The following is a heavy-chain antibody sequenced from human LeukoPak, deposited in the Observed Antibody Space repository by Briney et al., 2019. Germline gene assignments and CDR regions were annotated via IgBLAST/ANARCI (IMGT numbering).Heavy chain of an antibody. CDR2: IRSSSSYT. J-gene: IGHJ3*01. V-gene: IGHV3-11*06. Sequence: GGSLRLSCAASGFTFSDYYMSWIRQAPGKGLEWVSYIRSSSSYTNYADSVKGRFTISRDNAKNSLYLQMNSLRAEDTAVYYCASRYCTSTNCYAFDVWGQGTMVTVSS. D-gene: IGHD2-2*01. CDR3: ASRYCTSTNCYAFDV. CDR1: GFTFSDYY.